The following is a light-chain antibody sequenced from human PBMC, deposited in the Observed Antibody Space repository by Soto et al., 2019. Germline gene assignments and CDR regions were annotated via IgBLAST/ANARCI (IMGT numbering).Light chain of an antibody. Sequence: DIQMTQSPSTLSASVGDRVSINCRASQSISAWLAWYQQKPGKAPRLLIYKASTLEIGVPSRFSGSGSGTDFTLTISSLQPEDFATYYCQQLNTYPITFGQGTRLEIK. J-gene: IGKJ5*01. CDR3: QQLNTYPIT. V-gene: IGKV1-5*03. CDR1: QSISAW. CDR2: KAS.